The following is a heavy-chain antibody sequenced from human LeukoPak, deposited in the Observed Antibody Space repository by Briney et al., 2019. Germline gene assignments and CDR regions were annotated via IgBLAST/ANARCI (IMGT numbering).Heavy chain of an antibody. V-gene: IGHV3-30*03. CDR2: ISYDGSNK. J-gene: IGHJ4*02. D-gene: IGHD2-2*01. CDR3: ARDAEDIVVVPAALVY. Sequence: GGTLRLSCAASGFTFSSYGMHWVRQAPGKGLEWVAVISYDGSNKYYAGSMKGRFTISRDNSKNTLYLKMNSLRAEDTAVYYCARDAEDIVVVPAALVYWGQGTLVTVSS. CDR1: GFTFSSYG.